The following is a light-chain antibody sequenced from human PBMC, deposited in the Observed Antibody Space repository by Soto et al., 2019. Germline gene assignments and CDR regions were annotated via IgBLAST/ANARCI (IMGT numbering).Light chain of an antibody. J-gene: IGKJ1*01. V-gene: IGKV3-20*01. CDR2: GAS. CDR3: QQYGSSPWT. Sequence: EIVLTQSPVTLSLSPGERATLSCRASQSFSNNYLAWYQQKPGQAPRLLIYGASSRATGIPDRFSGSGSGTDFPLTISRLEAEDFAFYCCQQYGSSPWTFGQGTKVDIK. CDR1: QSFSNNY.